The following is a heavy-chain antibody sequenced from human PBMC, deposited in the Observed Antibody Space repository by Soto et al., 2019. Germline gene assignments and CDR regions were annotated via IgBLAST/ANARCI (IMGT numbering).Heavy chain of an antibody. Sequence: SETLSLTCSVSGDSFSSNTWWTWVRQPPGKGLEWIGEIYHSGTTNYNPSLKGRVNISGDRSKNLLSLSLTSVTAADTAVYYCAVQGSGDFDYWGQGTMVTVSS. CDR1: GDSFSSNTW. V-gene: IGHV4-4*02. J-gene: IGHJ4*02. CDR3: AVQGSGDFDY. D-gene: IGHD2-15*01. CDR2: IYHSGTT.